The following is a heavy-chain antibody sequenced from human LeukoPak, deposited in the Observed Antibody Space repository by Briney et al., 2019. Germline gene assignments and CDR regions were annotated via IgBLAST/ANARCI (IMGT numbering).Heavy chain of an antibody. J-gene: IGHJ5*02. CDR3: ARVEVGRRPNWFDP. Sequence: SETLSLTCTVSGGSISGYYWSWIRQPPGKGLEWIGYIYYSGSTNYNPSLKSRVTISVDTSKNQFSLKLSSVTAADTAVYYCARVEVGRRPNWFDPWGQGTLVTVSS. CDR2: IYYSGST. D-gene: IGHD1-1*01. V-gene: IGHV4-59*01. CDR1: GGSISGYY.